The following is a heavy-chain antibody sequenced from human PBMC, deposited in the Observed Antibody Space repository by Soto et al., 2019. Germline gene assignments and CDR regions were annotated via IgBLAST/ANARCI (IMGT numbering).Heavy chain of an antibody. CDR3: ARGLGYGSGSYYNAPDY. J-gene: IGHJ4*02. D-gene: IGHD3-10*01. Sequence: QVQLQELGPGLVKPSQTLSLTCTVSGGSISSGGYYWSWIRQHPGKGLEWIGYIYYSGSTYYNPSLKSRVTISVDTSKNQFSLKLSSVTAADTAVYYCARGLGYGSGSYYNAPDYWGQGTLVTVSS. CDR2: IYYSGST. CDR1: GGSISSGGYY. V-gene: IGHV4-31*03.